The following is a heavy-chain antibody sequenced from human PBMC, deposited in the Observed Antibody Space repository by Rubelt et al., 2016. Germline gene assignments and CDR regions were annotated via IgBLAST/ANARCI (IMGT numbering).Heavy chain of an antibody. CDR3: TRVAHSSGASYVDY. V-gene: IGHV3-23*04. CDR1: GFTFTTYG. Sequence: QLGMRGGGLVQPGGSLRLSCAASGFTFTTYGMSWVRQAPGKGLEWVSGISGWGGDTYYADSVKGRFTISRDNSKNTLYLQMNSLRAEDTAVYYCTRVAHSSGASYVDYWGQGTLVTVSS. D-gene: IGHD2-8*02. CDR2: ISGWGGDT. J-gene: IGHJ4*02.